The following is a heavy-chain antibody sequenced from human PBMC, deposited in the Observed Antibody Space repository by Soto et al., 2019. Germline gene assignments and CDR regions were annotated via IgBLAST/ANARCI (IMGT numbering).Heavy chain of an antibody. V-gene: IGHV3-30*18. CDR1: GFTFSSYG. CDR2: ISYDGSNK. J-gene: IGHJ6*03. CDR3: AKDRGSYYYYYYMDV. Sequence: QVQLVESGGGVVQPGRSLRLSCAASGFTFSSYGMHWVRQAPGKGLEWVAVISYDGSNKYYADSVKGRFTISRDNSKNTLYLQMNSLRAEDTAVYYCAKDRGSYYYYYYMDVWGKGTTVTVSS.